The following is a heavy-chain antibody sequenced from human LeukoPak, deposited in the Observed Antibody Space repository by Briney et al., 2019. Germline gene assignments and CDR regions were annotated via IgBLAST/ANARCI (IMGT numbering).Heavy chain of an antibody. Sequence: PGGSLRLSCAASGFIFSSYWMHWVRQAPGKGLVWVSRIKSDGSSTSYADSVKGRFTISRDNAKNTVYLEMNSLRSEDTAVYYCARAIGSSWGKVDYWGQGTLVTVSS. CDR3: ARAIGSSWGKVDY. J-gene: IGHJ4*02. V-gene: IGHV3-74*01. CDR1: GFIFSSYW. CDR2: IKSDGSST. D-gene: IGHD6-13*01.